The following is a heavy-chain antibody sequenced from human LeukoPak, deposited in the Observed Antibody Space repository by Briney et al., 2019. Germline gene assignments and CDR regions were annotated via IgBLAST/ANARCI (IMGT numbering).Heavy chain of an antibody. J-gene: IGHJ4*02. CDR1: GGSFSGYY. Sequence: SETLSLTCAVYGGSFSGYYWSWIRQPPGKGLEWIGSIYYSGSTYYNPSLKSRVTISLDTSKNQFSLKLSSVTAADTAMYYCARGNYDYVWGGIDYWGQGTLVTVSS. V-gene: IGHV4-34*01. CDR2: IYYSGST. CDR3: ARGNYDYVWGGIDY. D-gene: IGHD3-16*01.